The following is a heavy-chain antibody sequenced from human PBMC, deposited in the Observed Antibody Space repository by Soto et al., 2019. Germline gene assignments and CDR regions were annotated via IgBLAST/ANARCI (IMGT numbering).Heavy chain of an antibody. Sequence: ASVKVSCKASGYTFTSYGISWVRQAPGQGLEWMGWISAYNGNTNYAQKFQGRVTITEDKSTSTAYMELSSLRSEDTAVYYCARDPLMDDYVWGSPPDAFDIWGQGTMVTVSS. V-gene: IGHV1-18*01. CDR3: ARDPLMDDYVWGSPPDAFDI. D-gene: IGHD3-16*01. J-gene: IGHJ3*02. CDR1: GYTFTSYG. CDR2: ISAYNGNT.